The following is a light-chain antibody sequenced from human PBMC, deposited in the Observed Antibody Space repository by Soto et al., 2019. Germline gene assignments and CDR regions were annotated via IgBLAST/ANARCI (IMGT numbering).Light chain of an antibody. J-gene: IGLJ1*01. CDR2: GNS. CDR1: SSNIGAGYD. Sequence: QAVVTQPPSVSGAPGQRVTISCTGSSSNIGAGYDVHWYQQLPGTAPKLLIYGNSNRPSGVPDRFSGSKSGTSASLAITGLQAEDADDYYCQSYDSSLSGYYVFGTGTKVTVL. V-gene: IGLV1-40*01. CDR3: QSYDSSLSGYYV.